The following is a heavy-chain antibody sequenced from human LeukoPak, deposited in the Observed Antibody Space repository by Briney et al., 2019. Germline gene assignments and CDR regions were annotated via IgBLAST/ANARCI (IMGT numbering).Heavy chain of an antibody. CDR1: GGSISSSSYY. J-gene: IGHJ4*02. D-gene: IGHD6-13*01. Sequence: SETLSLTCTVSGGSISSSSYYWGWIRQPPGKGLEWIGSIYYSGSTYYNPSLKSRVTISVDTSKNQFSLKLSSVTVADTAVYYCARLTAAAGKVFDYWGQGTLVTVSS. V-gene: IGHV4-39*01. CDR2: IYYSGST. CDR3: ARLTAAAGKVFDY.